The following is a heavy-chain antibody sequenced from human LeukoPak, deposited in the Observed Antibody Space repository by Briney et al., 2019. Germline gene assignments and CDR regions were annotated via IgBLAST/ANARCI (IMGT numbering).Heavy chain of an antibody. CDR2: INHSGST. Sequence: SSETLSLTCAVYGGSFSGYYWSWIRQPPGKGLEWIGEINHSGSTNYNPSLKSRVTISVDTSKNQFSLKLNSVTAADTAVYYCASRWFDPWGQGTLVTVSS. CDR3: ASRWFDP. J-gene: IGHJ5*02. CDR1: GGSFSGYY. V-gene: IGHV4-34*01.